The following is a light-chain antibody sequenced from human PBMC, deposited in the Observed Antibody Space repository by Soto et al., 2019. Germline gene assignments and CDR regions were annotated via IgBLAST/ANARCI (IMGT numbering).Light chain of an antibody. CDR3: QKYSSAPV. V-gene: IGKV1-27*01. J-gene: IGKJ3*01. Sequence: EIQMTQSPTSLSASVGDRVTITCRASQDIRNFVAWYQQKPGKAPKLLIYAASTLQSGVPSRFSGSGSGTDFTLTINSLQPEDVATYFCQKYSSAPVFGPGTNVEIK. CDR1: QDIRNF. CDR2: AAS.